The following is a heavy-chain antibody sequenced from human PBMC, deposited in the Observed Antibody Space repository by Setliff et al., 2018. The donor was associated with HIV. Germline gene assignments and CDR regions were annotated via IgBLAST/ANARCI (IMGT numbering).Heavy chain of an antibody. J-gene: IGHJ6*03. V-gene: IGHV4-31*03. CDR2: IYYSGGT. Sequence: PSETLSLTCTVSGGSISSGGYYWSWIRQHPGKGLEWIGYIYYSGGTYYNPSLKSRVTISVDTSKNQFSLKLSSVTAADTAVYYCARVPKNPDFYYYYMDVWGKGTTVTVSS. CDR3: ARVPKNPDFYYYYMDV. CDR1: GGSISSGGYY.